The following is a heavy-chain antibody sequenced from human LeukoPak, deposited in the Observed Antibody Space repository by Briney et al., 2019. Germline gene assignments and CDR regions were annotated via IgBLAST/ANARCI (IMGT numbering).Heavy chain of an antibody. CDR3: ARDPSMIRGVIDYFDY. CDR2: ISYDGNNE. V-gene: IGHV3-30-3*01. D-gene: IGHD3-10*01. CDR1: GFTFSSYA. Sequence: PGRSLRLSCAASGFTFSSYAIHWVRQPPGKGLEWVALISYDGNNEYYADSVKGRFTISRDNSKNTLYLQMNSLRTEDTAFYYCARDPSMIRGVIDYFDYWGQGTLVTVSS. J-gene: IGHJ4*02.